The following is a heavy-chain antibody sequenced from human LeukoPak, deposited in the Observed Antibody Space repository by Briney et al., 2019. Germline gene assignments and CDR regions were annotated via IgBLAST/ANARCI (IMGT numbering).Heavy chain of an antibody. CDR2: IMPKSGAT. Sequence: ASVKVSFQASGYTFTDHYMHWVRQAPGQGLDWMGWIMPKSGATHYARNFQGRVTMTTDTSITTVYMELSSLASDDTAMYFCARDHNFGPDYWGQGTLVTVSS. J-gene: IGHJ4*02. CDR3: ARDHNFGPDY. D-gene: IGHD1-1*01. V-gene: IGHV1-2*02. CDR1: GYTFTDHY.